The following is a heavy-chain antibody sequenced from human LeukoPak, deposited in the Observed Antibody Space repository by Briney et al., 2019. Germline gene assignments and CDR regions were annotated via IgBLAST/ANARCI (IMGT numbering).Heavy chain of an antibody. V-gene: IGHV3-21*01. CDR3: VRLRRNSDTSGFYYYYDF. Sequence: PGGSLRLSCLASGYTFSSYSINWVRQAPGKGLEWVSSISVRSNYIYYADSVRGRFRISRDDARDSLYLQMNILRAEDTAVYYCVRLRRNSDTSGFYYYYDFWGQGTLVTVSS. CDR2: ISVRSNYI. J-gene: IGHJ4*02. CDR1: GYTFSSYS. D-gene: IGHD3-22*01.